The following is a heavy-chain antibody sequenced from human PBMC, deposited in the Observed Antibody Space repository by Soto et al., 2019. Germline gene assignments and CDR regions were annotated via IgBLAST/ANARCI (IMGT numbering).Heavy chain of an antibody. Sequence: PSETLSLTCTVSGGSISSGGYSWSWIRQPPGKGLEWIGYIYHGSTYYNPSLKSRVTISVDRSKNQFSLKLSSVTAADTAVYYCARITYCGGDCYRGFDPWGQGTLVTSPQ. D-gene: IGHD2-21*02. V-gene: IGHV4-30-2*01. CDR1: GGSISSGGYS. CDR3: ARITYCGGDCYRGFDP. CDR2: IYHGST. J-gene: IGHJ5*02.